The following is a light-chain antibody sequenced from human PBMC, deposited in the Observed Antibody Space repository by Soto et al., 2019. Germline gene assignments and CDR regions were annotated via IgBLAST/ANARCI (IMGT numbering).Light chain of an antibody. CDR3: CSYAGSYTFVI. Sequence: QSALTQPRSVSGAPGQSVTISCTGTSSDVGGYNYDSWYQQHPGKAPKLMIYDVSKRPSVVPDRLSGSKSGNTASLTIFGLQAVNEDDYYYCSYAGSYTFVIFGGGT. V-gene: IGLV2-11*01. CDR1: SSDVGGYNY. CDR2: DVS. J-gene: IGLJ2*01.